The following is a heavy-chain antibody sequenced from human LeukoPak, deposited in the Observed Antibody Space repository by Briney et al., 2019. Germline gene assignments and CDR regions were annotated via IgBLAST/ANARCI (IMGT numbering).Heavy chain of an antibody. D-gene: IGHD2-2*01. Sequence: SETLSLTCTVSGGSISSGGYYWSWIRQPPGKGLEWIGCIYHSGSTYYNPSLKSRVTISVDRSKNQFSLKLSSVTAADTAVYYCARAGVPAAFRTLFDYWGQGTLVTVSS. CDR3: ARAGVPAAFRTLFDY. CDR2: IYHSGST. CDR1: GGSISSGGYY. J-gene: IGHJ4*02. V-gene: IGHV4-30-2*01.